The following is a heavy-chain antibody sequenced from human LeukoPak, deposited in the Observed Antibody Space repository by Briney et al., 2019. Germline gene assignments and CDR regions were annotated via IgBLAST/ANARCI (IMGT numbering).Heavy chain of an antibody. J-gene: IGHJ3*02. CDR2: INPSGGST. V-gene: IGHV1-46*01. D-gene: IGHD3-10*01. CDR3: ARASRGPYDAFDI. Sequence: GASVKVSCKASGYTFTSYYMHWVRQAPGQGLEWMGIINPSGGSTSYAQKFQGRVTMTRDTSTSTVYMELSSLRSEDTAMYYCARASRGPYDAFDIWGQGTMVTVSS. CDR1: GYTFTSYY.